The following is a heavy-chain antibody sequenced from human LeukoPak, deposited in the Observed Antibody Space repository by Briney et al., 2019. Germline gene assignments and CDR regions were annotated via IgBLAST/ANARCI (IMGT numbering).Heavy chain of an antibody. J-gene: IGHJ4*02. CDR2: INPKSGGT. CDR3: ARDDSSGYSTGTAEN. D-gene: IGHD3-22*01. V-gene: IGHV1-2*02. Sequence: GASVKLSCKASGHTFTDYYIHWVRQAPGQGLEWMGWINPKSGGTNYAQKFQGRVTMPRDTSISTAYMELSGLRSDDTAVYYCARDDSSGYSTGTAENWGQGTLVTVSS. CDR1: GHTFTDYY.